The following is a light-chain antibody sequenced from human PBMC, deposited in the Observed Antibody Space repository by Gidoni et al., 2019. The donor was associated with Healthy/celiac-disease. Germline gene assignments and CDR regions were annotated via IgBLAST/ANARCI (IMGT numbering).Light chain of an antibody. Sequence: EIVMTQSPATLSVSPGERATLSCRASQSVSSNLAWYQQKPGQAPRLLIYGASTRPTGIPARFGGSGSGTEFTLTISSLQSEDFAVYYCQQYNNWPTFGQGTKVEIK. CDR3: QQYNNWPT. V-gene: IGKV3-15*01. CDR1: QSVSSN. J-gene: IGKJ1*01. CDR2: GAS.